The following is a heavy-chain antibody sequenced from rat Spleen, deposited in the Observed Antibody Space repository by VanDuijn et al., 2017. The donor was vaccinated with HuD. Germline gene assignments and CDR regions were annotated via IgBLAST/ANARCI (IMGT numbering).Heavy chain of an antibody. J-gene: IGHJ2*01. CDR1: GFTFSTAW. CDR3: AWDYPGKGDY. Sequence: EVQVLESGGGLVQPGNSLKLSCATSGFTFSTAWMYWYRQFPEKRLEWVARIKAKSNNYATEYTESVKGRFTISRDDSKSSIYLQMNNLKEEDTAIYYCAWDYPGKGDYWGQGVRVTVSS. CDR2: IKAKSNNYAT. V-gene: IGHV6-6*01. D-gene: IGHD1-4*01.